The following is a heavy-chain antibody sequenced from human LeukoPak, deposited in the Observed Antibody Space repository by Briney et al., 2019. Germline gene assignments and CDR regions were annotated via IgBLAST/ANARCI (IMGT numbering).Heavy chain of an antibody. CDR2: MYYSGSN. J-gene: IGHJ5*02. CDR3: ARRIVVSVPENNWFDP. Sequence: SETLSLTCTVSGGSISSSSYYWGWIRQPPGQGLEWIGSMYYSGSNYYNPSLKSRVTISVDTSKNQFSLKLSSVTAADTAVYYCARRIVVSVPENNWFDPWGQGTLVTVSS. V-gene: IGHV4-39*01. D-gene: IGHD3-22*01. CDR1: GGSISSSSYY.